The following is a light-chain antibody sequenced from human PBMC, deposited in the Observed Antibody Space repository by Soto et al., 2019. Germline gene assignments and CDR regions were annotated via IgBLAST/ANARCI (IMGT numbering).Light chain of an antibody. CDR1: QEISNH. CDR3: QQYHNYPVT. V-gene: IGKV1-16*02. J-gene: IGKJ4*01. CDR2: DAS. Sequence: DIQMTQSPSSLSASVGDRVTITCRASQEISNHLAWFQQKPGKPPKSLIYDASSLQSGVPSKFSGSGSGTDFTLTISSLQPEDFATCYCQQYHNYPVTFGGGTKVEIK.